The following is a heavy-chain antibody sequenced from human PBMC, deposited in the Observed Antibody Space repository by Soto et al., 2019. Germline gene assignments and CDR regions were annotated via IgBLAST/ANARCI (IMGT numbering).Heavy chain of an antibody. Sequence: EVQLVESGGGLVQPGRSLRLSCAASGFTFDDYAMNWVRQAPGKGLEWVSGISWNSGSIGYADSVKGRFTISRDNAKNSMYLQMTSLRADDMALYYCAKVSTSQTTYYDRSTYYGAFDIWGQGTMVTVSS. J-gene: IGHJ3*02. V-gene: IGHV3-9*03. D-gene: IGHD3-22*01. CDR2: ISWNSGSI. CDR3: AKVSTSQTTYYDRSTYYGAFDI. CDR1: GFTFDDYA.